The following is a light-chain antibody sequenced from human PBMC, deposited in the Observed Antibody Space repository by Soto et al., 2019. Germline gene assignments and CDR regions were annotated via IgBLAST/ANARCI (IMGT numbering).Light chain of an antibody. CDR3: QQYGNSPQT. Sequence: EIVLTQSPGTLSLSPGERVTLSCRASQSVNSSYLAWYQHKPGQAPRLLIYGASTRATGIPDRFSGSGSGTNLTLTIARLEPGDFAVYYCQQYGNSPQTFGQGTKVDIK. CDR1: QSVNSSY. J-gene: IGKJ1*01. V-gene: IGKV3-20*01. CDR2: GAS.